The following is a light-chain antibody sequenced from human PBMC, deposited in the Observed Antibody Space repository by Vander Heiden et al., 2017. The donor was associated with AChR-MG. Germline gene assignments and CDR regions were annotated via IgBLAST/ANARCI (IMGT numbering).Light chain of an antibody. CDR2: ATS. CDR1: QGIRSS. V-gene: IGKV1-9*01. Sequence: DIQLTQSPSFLSASVGDSVTIPCRASQGIRSSLAWYQQKPGRAPNLLIYATSTLQSGVTSRFSGSGYGTEFTLTISGRQPEDFATYYCQELRNYPLLTFGGRTKVDIK. J-gene: IGKJ4*01. CDR3: QELRNYPLLT.